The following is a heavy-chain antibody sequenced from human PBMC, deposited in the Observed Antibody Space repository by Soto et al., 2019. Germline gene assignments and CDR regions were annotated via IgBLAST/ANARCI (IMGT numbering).Heavy chain of an antibody. CDR3: AIDLVTAAYYYDNGTDV. CDR1: EFTLSRYG. CDR2: ISYDGSNK. J-gene: IGHJ6*02. Sequence: PGGSLKLSSAASEFTLSRYGMHCVLLAPGKGLERVAVISYDGSNKYYADSVKGRFTISRDNSKNTLYLQMNILRAEDTAVYYCAIDLVTAAYYYDNGTDVWGEGITVTVS. V-gene: IGHV3-30*03. D-gene: IGHD2-21*02.